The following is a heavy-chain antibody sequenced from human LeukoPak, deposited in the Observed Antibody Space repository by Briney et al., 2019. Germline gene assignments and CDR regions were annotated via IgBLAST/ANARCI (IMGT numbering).Heavy chain of an antibody. CDR1: GFTFSRYS. V-gene: IGHV3-30*04. J-gene: IGHJ3*02. CDR3: ARDSVWQLDLSPDDAFDI. Sequence: GGSLRLSCTASGFTFSRYSMHWVRQAPGKGLEWVAVISYDGTNKYHADSVKGRFSISRDNSKNTQYLQMKGLRAEDTAVYYCARDSVWQLDLSPDDAFDIWGQGAMVTVSS. CDR2: ISYDGTNK. D-gene: IGHD1-7*01.